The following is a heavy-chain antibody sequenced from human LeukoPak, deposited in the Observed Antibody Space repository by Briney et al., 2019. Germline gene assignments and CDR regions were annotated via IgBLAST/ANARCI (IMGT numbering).Heavy chain of an antibody. V-gene: IGHV4-34*01. D-gene: IGHD6-13*01. CDR3: ARGNLEWAAGTRWFDP. CDR2: INYSGST. CDR1: GESLSGYH. J-gene: IGHJ5*02. Sequence: PSETLSLTCAVYGESLSGYHWSWIRQPPGSGLEWIGEINYSGSTNYNPSLKSRVTISLDTSKNQFSLKLSSVTAADTAIYYCARGNLEWAAGTRWFDPWGQGTLVTVSS.